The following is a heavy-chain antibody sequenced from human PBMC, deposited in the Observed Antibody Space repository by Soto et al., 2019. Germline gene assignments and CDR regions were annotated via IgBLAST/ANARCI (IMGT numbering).Heavy chain of an antibody. D-gene: IGHD2-21*01. CDR3: ARDVFCGGAPACPDMDV. CDR1: GYTFSGYS. CDR2: ISGYNGNT. V-gene: IGHV1-18*04. Sequence: QVVLEQSGGEVKKPGASVKVSCKASGYTFSGYSITWVRQAPGQGLEWMGRISGYNGNTNYARTLRGRLTLTTDTSTSTAYMELSSLTSDDTAVYYCARDVFCGGAPACPDMDVWGQGTTVTVS. J-gene: IGHJ6*02.